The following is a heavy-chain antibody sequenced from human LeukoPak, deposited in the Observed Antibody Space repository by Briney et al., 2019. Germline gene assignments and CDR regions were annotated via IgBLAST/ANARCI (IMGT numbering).Heavy chain of an antibody. CDR3: ARGAYYESSGFFDY. J-gene: IGHJ4*02. CDR1: GGSISSYY. D-gene: IGHD3-22*01. V-gene: IGHV4-59*01. Sequence: SETLFLTCTVSGGSISSYYWSWIRQPPGKGLGWIGNIYYSGSTNYNPSLKSRVTISGDTSKNQFSLKLSSVTAADTAVYYCARGAYYESSGFFDYWGQGTLVTVSP. CDR2: IYYSGST.